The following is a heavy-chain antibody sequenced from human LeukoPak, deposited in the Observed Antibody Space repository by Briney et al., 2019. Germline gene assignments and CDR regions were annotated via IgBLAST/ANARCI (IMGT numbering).Heavy chain of an antibody. Sequence: GGSLRLSCAASGFTFSSYSMNWVRQAPGKGLEWVSSISSSSSYIYYADSVKGRFTISRDNAKNSLYLQMNSLRAEDTAVYYCARVEDSSSSFDYWGQGTLVTVSS. J-gene: IGHJ4*02. CDR2: ISSSSSYI. CDR1: GFTFSSYS. D-gene: IGHD6-6*01. CDR3: ARVEDSSSSFDY. V-gene: IGHV3-21*01.